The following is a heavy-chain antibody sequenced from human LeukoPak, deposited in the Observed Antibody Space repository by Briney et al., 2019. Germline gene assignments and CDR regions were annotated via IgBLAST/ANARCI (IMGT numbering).Heavy chain of an antibody. Sequence: GGSLRLSCAASGFTFSDYYMSCIRQAPGKGLEWVSYISSSGSTIYYADSVKGRFTISRDNAKNSLYLQMNSLRAEDTAVYYCAKRRGYCSGGSCSIIGLDYWGQGTLVTVSS. J-gene: IGHJ4*02. CDR3: AKRRGYCSGGSCSIIGLDY. D-gene: IGHD2-15*01. V-gene: IGHV3-11*01. CDR1: GFTFSDYY. CDR2: ISSSGSTI.